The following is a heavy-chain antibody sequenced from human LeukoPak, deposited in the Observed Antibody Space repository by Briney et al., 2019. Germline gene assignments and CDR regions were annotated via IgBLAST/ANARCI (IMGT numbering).Heavy chain of an antibody. J-gene: IGHJ4*02. V-gene: IGHV3-9*02. D-gene: IGHD3-10*01. CDR2: ISWNSGSI. CDR3: ARDKGLLWFGELMPVFGY. CDR1: GFTSSSYG. Sequence: GGSLRLSCAASGFTSSSYGMNWVRQAPGKGLEWVSGISWNSGSIGYADSVKGRFTISRDNAKNSLYLQMNSLRAEDTAVYYCARDKGLLWFGELMPVFGYWGQGTLVTVSS.